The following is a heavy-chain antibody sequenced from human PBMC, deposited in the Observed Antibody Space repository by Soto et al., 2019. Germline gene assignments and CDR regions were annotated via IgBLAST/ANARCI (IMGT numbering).Heavy chain of an antibody. D-gene: IGHD4-17*01. CDR3: ARDKVYYGGKHPVVAFDI. Sequence: SQTLSLTCAISGDSVSSNSAAWNWIRQSPSRGLEWLGRTYYRSKWYNDYAVSVKSRITINPDTSKNQFSLQLNSVTPEDTAVYYCARDKVYYGGKHPVVAFDIWGQGTMVTVSS. CDR1: GDSVSSNSAA. V-gene: IGHV6-1*01. J-gene: IGHJ3*02. CDR2: TYYRSKWYN.